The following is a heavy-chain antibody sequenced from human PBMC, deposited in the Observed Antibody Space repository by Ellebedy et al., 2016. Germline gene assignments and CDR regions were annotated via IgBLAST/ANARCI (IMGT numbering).Heavy chain of an antibody. CDR1: GGSVSSGSYY. J-gene: IGHJ2*01. D-gene: IGHD4-17*01. Sequence: SETLSLTXTVSGGSVSSGSYYWSWIRQPPGKGLEWIGYIYYSGSTNYNPSLKSRVTISVDTSKNQFSLKLSSVTAADTAVYYCARTTVTFDWYFDLWGRGTLVTVSS. CDR2: IYYSGST. V-gene: IGHV4-61*01. CDR3: ARTTVTFDWYFDL.